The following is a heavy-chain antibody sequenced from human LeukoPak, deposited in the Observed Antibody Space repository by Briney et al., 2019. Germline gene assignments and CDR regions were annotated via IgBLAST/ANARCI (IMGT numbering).Heavy chain of an antibody. V-gene: IGHV4-61*02. D-gene: IGHD5-18*01. CDR1: GGSISSGSYY. Sequence: TSETLSLTCTVSGGSISSGSYYWSWIRQPAGKGLEWIGRIYTSGSTNYNPSLKSRVTISVDTSKNQFSLKLSSVTAADTAVYYCAREGYSYGYFDDYWGQGTLVTVSS. J-gene: IGHJ4*02. CDR2: IYTSGST. CDR3: AREGYSYGYFDDY.